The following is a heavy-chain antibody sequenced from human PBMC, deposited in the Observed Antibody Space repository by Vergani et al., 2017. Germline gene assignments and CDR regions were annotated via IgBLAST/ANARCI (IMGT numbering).Heavy chain of an antibody. CDR2: IFYSGTT. Sequence: QVQLQESGPGVVKPSQTLCLTCAVSGGPISSGDHCWTWIRQRPGKGLEWIGYIFYSGTTYDNPSLRSRLTISVDTSQNQFSLKLRSVTAADTAVYYCARVDIXVPATAHFYYMDVWGKGTTVVVSS. V-gene: IGHV4-31*11. CDR1: GGPISSGDHC. J-gene: IGHJ6*03. CDR3: ARVDIXVPATAHFYYMDV. D-gene: IGHD6-25*01.